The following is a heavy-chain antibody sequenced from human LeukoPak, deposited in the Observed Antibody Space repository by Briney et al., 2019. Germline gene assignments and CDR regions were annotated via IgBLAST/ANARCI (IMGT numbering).Heavy chain of an antibody. Sequence: PSETLSLTCAVYVGSFSGYYWSWIPQPPGKGLEWIGEIQYSGSINYNPSLKSQVTKPVDTSKNQSSLKLSSVTAADTAVYYCARAKGGSTNLYYYYYMDVWGKGTTVTVT. V-gene: IGHV4-34*01. CDR2: IQYSGSI. CDR1: VGSFSGYY. CDR3: ARAKGGSTNLYYYYYMDV. J-gene: IGHJ6*03.